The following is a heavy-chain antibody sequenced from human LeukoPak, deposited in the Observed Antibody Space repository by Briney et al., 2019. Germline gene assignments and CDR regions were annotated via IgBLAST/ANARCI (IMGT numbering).Heavy chain of an antibody. CDR1: GYSFTNYW. D-gene: IGHD2-2*01. Sequence: GESLKISCKGSGYSFTNYWIAWVRQIPGKGLEWMGIIYPGDSDIRYSPSFQGQVTISADKSISTAYLQWSSLKASDTAMYYCARLDTASWRYWGQGTLVTVSS. CDR3: ARLDTASWRY. CDR2: IYPGDSDI. V-gene: IGHV5-51*01. J-gene: IGHJ4*02.